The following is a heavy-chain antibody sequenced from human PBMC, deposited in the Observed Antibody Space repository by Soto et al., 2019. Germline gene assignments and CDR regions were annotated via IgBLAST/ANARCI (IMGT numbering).Heavy chain of an antibody. CDR2: IFYSGNT. D-gene: IGHD2-21*01. V-gene: IGHV4-39*01. J-gene: IGHJ4*02. Sequence: QLQLQESGPGLVKPSETLSLTCTVSDDSIGRSNYFWGWIRQPPGKGLEWIGNIFYSGNTHYNPSIKSRVTISLDTANHHFSLRVSSVTAADTAVYYCARHLYSGDRRGSCGYWGPGALVIVSS. CDR1: DDSIGRSNYF. CDR3: ARHLYSGDRRGSCGY.